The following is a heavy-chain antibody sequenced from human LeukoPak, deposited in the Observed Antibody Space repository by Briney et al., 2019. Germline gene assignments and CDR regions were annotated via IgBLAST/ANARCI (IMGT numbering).Heavy chain of an antibody. D-gene: IGHD2-21*01. CDR2: INHSGST. J-gene: IGHJ6*02. Sequence: SETLSLTCAVYGGAFSGYYWSWIRQPPGKGLEWIGEINHSGSTNYNPSLKSRVTISVDTSKNQFSLKLSSVTAADTAVYYCARAGIATYYYYYGMDVWGQGTTVTVSS. CDR1: GGAFSGYY. V-gene: IGHV4-34*01. CDR3: ARAGIATYYYYYGMDV.